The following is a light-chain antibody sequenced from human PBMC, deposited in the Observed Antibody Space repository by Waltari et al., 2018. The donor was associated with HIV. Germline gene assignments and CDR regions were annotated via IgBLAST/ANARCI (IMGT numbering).Light chain of an antibody. CDR1: SLRQNY. J-gene: IGLJ2*01. CDR2: GND. CDR3: NCRGNSGDEVL. Sequence: SSELTQDPAVSVAVGQTVIITCPGDSLRQNYASWYQQRPGQAPKLVFYGNDGRPSGIPDRFSGSSSGDTASLTITGTQAEDEADYYCNCRGNSGDEVLFGGGTHISVL. V-gene: IGLV3-19*01.